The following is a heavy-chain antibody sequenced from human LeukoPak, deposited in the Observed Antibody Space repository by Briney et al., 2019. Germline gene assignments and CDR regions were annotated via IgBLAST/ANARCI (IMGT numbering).Heavy chain of an antibody. Sequence: GGSLRLSCAGSGFSFGTYSMNWVRQAPGKGLEWVSSISSSSIHVNYADSVKGRFTISRDNAKNSLYLQMNSLRGEDTAVYYCARDQSVRLLQTSSTYFKHVFAIWGQGSMVTVSS. J-gene: IGHJ3*02. CDR3: ARDQSVRLLQTSSTYFKHVFAI. V-gene: IGHV3-21*04. CDR1: GFSFGTYS. D-gene: IGHD6-13*01. CDR2: ISSSSIHV.